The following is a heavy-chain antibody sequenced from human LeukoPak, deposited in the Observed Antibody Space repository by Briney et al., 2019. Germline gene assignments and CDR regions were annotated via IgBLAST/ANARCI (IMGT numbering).Heavy chain of an antibody. J-gene: IGHJ4*02. CDR1: GYTFTSYA. V-gene: IGHV1-3*01. CDR2: INAGNGNT. Sequence: ASVKVSCKASGYTFTSYAMHWVRQAPGQRLEWMGWINAGNGNTKYSQKFQGRVTITRNTSISTAYMELSSLRSEDTAVYYCARWGLSYDILTGYPHYYFDYWGQGTLVTVSS. CDR3: ARWGLSYDILTGYPHYYFDY. D-gene: IGHD3-9*01.